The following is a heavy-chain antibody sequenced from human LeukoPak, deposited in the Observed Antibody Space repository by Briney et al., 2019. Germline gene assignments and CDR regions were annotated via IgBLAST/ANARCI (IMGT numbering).Heavy chain of an antibody. CDR3: TRGSIAYYYMDV. CDR1: GGSISSYY. CDR2: IYYSGST. Sequence: SETLSLTCTVSGGSISSYYWSWIRQPPGKGLEWIGNIYYSGSTNYNPSLKSRVTISVDTSKNQFSLKLSSVTAADTAVYYCTRGSIAYYYMDVWGKGATVTVSS. J-gene: IGHJ6*03. V-gene: IGHV4-59*01. D-gene: IGHD3-22*01.